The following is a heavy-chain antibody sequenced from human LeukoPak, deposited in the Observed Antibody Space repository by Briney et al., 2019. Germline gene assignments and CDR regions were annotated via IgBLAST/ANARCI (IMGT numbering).Heavy chain of an antibody. CDR1: GYTFTSYY. Sequence: GASVKVSCKASGYTFTSYYMHWVRQAPGQGLEWMGIINPSGGSTSYAQKFQGRVTMTRDMSTSTVYMELSSLRSEDTAVYYCARDLGAFGAEKENSEPSPFDYWGQGTLVTVSS. CDR2: INPSGGST. CDR3: ARDLGAFGAEKENSEPSPFDY. D-gene: IGHD1-14*01. V-gene: IGHV1-46*01. J-gene: IGHJ4*02.